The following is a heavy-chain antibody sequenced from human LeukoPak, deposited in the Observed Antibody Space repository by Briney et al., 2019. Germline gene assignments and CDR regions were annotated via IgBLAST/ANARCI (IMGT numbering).Heavy chain of an antibody. V-gene: IGHV3-30*02. CDR2: IRYDGSNK. Sequence: PGGSLRLSCAASGFTFSSYGMHWVRQAPGKGLEWVAFIRYDGSNKYYADSVKGRFTISRDNSENTLYLQMNSLRAEDTAVYYCAKELRYFDWLSPFDYWGQGTLVTVSS. J-gene: IGHJ4*02. D-gene: IGHD3-9*01. CDR1: GFTFSSYG. CDR3: AKELRYFDWLSPFDY.